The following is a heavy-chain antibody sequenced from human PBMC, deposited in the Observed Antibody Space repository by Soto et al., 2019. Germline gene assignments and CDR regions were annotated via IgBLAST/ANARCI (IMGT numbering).Heavy chain of an antibody. D-gene: IGHD3-10*01. CDR1: GGTFSSYA. V-gene: IGHV1-69*13. J-gene: IGHJ5*02. CDR2: IIPIFGTA. Sequence: SVKVSCKSSGGTFSSYAISWVRQAPGQGLEWMGGIIPIFGTANYAQKFQGRVTITADESTSTAYMELSSLRSEDTAVYYCAREVVGSGDNWLDPSGQGTLVTVSS. CDR3: AREVVGSGDNWLDP.